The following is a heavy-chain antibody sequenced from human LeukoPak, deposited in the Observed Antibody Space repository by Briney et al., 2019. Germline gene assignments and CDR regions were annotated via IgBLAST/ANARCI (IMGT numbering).Heavy chain of an antibody. CDR3: ARGEAAAGPVDYMDV. D-gene: IGHD6-13*01. CDR1: GTSFTSYY. V-gene: IGHV4-34*01. J-gene: IGHJ6*03. CDR2: VNHSGST. Sequence: SETLSLTCGVSGTSFTSYYWSWIRQTPGKGLEWIGEVNHSGSTNYNPSLKSRVTMSVDTSKNQFSLKLSSVTAADTAVYYCARGEAAAGPVDYMDVWDTGATVTVSS.